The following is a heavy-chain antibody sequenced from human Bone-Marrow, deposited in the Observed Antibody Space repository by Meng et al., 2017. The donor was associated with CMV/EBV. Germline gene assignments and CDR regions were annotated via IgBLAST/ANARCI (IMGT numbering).Heavy chain of an antibody. CDR1: GLPFTSYD. J-gene: IGHJ4*02. V-gene: IGHV1-8*01. D-gene: IGHD5-18*01. CDR3: ARGKGIGWIQLPSDYFDY. Sequence: ASSLLFFPASGLPFTSYDINWVRQATGQGLEWMGWMNPNSGNTGYAQKFQGRVTMTRNTSISTAYMELSSLRSEDTAVDYCARGKGIGWIQLPSDYFDYCGQGTLVTVSS. CDR2: MNPNSGNT.